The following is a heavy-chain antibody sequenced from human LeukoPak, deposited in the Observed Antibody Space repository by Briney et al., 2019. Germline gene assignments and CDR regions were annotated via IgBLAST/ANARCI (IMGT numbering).Heavy chain of an antibody. D-gene: IGHD6-6*01. V-gene: IGHV3-53*05. CDR3: AKDSGIAARGAFDY. Sequence: GGSLRLSCAASGFTVSSNYMSWVRQAPGKGLEWVSVIYSGGSTYYADSVKGRFTISRDNSKNTLYLQMNSLRAEDTAVYYCAKDSGIAARGAFDYWGQGTLVTVSS. J-gene: IGHJ4*02. CDR2: IYSGGST. CDR1: GFTVSSNY.